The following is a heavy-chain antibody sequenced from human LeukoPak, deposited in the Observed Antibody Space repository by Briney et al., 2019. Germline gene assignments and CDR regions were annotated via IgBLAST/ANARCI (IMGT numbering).Heavy chain of an antibody. CDR3: ARDLRQWLVNFDY. CDR2: INPNSGGT. V-gene: IGHV1-2*06. Sequence: ASVKVSCKASGYTFTGYCMHWVRQAPGQGLEWMGRINPNSGGTNYAQKFQGRVTMTRDTSISTAYMELSRLRSDDTAVYYCARDLRQWLVNFDYWGQGTLVTVSS. D-gene: IGHD6-19*01. CDR1: GYTFTGYC. J-gene: IGHJ4*02.